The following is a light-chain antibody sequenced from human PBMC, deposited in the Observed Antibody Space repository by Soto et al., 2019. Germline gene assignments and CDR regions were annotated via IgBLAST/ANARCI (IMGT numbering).Light chain of an antibody. Sequence: EIVMTQSPATLSVSPGERATLSCRASQSVSSNLAWYQQKPGQAPRLLIYGASSRATGIPDRFSGSGSGTDFTITISRLEPEDVAVYYCQQYGSSGTFGQGTKVDIK. V-gene: IGKV3-20*01. CDR2: GAS. CDR3: QQYGSSGT. CDR1: QSVSSN. J-gene: IGKJ1*01.